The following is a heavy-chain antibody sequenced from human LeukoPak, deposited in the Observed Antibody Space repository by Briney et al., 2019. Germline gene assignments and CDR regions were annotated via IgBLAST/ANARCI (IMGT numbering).Heavy chain of an antibody. CDR2: FDPEDGET. D-gene: IGHD6-19*01. V-gene: IGHV1-24*01. Sequence: ASVTVSCTVSGYTLTELSMHWVRQAPGKGLEWMGGFDPEDGETIYAQKFQGRVTRTEDTSTDTAYMELSSLRSEDTAVYYCATGPYTDYSSGWTVDYWGQGTLVTVSS. CDR1: GYTLTELS. J-gene: IGHJ4*02. CDR3: ATGPYTDYSSGWTVDY.